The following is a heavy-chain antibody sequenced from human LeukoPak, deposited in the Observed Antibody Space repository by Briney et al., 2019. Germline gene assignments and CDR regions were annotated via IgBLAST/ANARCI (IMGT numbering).Heavy chain of an antibody. CDR1: GFTFNDYA. V-gene: IGHV3-23*01. CDR3: AKVPYYDILTRGYYYYYMDV. Sequence: GGSQRLSCAASGFTFNDYAMNWVRQAPGKGLEWVSAVSGSGYSTYYADSVKGLFTISRDSSKNTLYLQMNSLRAEDTAVYYCAKVPYYDILTRGYYYYYMDVWGKGTTVTVSS. J-gene: IGHJ6*03. CDR2: VSGSGYST. D-gene: IGHD3-9*01.